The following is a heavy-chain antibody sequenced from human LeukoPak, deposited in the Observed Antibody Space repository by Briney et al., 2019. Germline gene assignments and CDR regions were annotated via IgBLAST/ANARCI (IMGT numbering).Heavy chain of an antibody. V-gene: IGHV3-30*03. CDR2: ISYDGSNK. Sequence: GGSLRLSCAASGFTFRNYAMHWVRQAPGKGLEWVAFISYDGSNKYYADSVKGRFTISRDNSKNTLYLQMNSLRAEDTAVYYCARVPVVPAAKGDYYYYYYMDVWGKGTTVTVSS. CDR3: ARVPVVPAAKGDYYYYYYMDV. J-gene: IGHJ6*03. D-gene: IGHD2-2*01. CDR1: GFTFRNYA.